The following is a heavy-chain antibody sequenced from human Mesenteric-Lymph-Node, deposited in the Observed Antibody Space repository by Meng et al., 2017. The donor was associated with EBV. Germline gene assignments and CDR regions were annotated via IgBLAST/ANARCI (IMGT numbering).Heavy chain of an antibody. CDR1: GYSFTSYW. CDR3: ARLRAVPAACDY. J-gene: IGHJ4*02. V-gene: IGHV5-51*01. Sequence: ELEMDSCKGSGYSFTSYWIGWVRQMPGKGLEWMGIIYPGDSDTRYSPSFQGQVTISADKSISTAYLQWSSLKASDTAMYYGARLRAVPAACDYWGPGTLVPVTS. D-gene: IGHD2-2*01. CDR2: IYPGDSDT.